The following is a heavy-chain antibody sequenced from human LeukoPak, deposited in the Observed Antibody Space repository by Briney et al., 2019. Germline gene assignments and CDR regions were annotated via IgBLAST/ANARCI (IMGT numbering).Heavy chain of an antibody. CDR1: GFTFSNYA. V-gene: IGHV3-23*01. CDR3: AKGPIAVAGKFDY. CDR2: ISYSGDNT. D-gene: IGHD6-19*01. Sequence: GRSLRLSCAASGFTFSNYAMNWVRQAPGKGLEWVSSISYSGDNTYYADSVKGRFTISRDNSNNTLYLQMNSLRAEDTAIYYCAKGPIAVAGKFDYWGQGTLVTVSS. J-gene: IGHJ4*02.